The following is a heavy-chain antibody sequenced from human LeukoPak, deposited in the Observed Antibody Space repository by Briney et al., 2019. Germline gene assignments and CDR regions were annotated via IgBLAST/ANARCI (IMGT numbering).Heavy chain of an antibody. CDR1: GGSFSGYY. CDR2: INHSGST. V-gene: IGHV4-34*01. D-gene: IGHD4-17*01. J-gene: IGHJ4*02. CDR3: ARGTMTAVTYYFDY. Sequence: SETLSLTCAVYGGSFSGYYWSWIRQPPGKGLEWIGEINHSGSTNYNPSLKSRVTISVDTSKNQFSLKLSSVTAADTAVYYCARGTMTAVTYYFDYWGQGTLVTVSS.